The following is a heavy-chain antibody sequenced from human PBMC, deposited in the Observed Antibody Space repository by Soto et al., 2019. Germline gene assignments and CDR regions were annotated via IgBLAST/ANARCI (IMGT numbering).Heavy chain of an antibody. CDR2: ISFYNGHT. Sequence: QVQLVQSGGEVKKPGASVKVSCKASGDTVTKYGISWMRQAPGQGREWLGWISFYNGHTNYALKFPNRITFTTDTSTSTASMELRSLTSDDTALYYCASATSIAVAGKETWGQGTLVTVSS. V-gene: IGHV1-18*01. CDR3: ASATSIAVAGKET. D-gene: IGHD6-19*01. J-gene: IGHJ4*02. CDR1: GDTVTKYG.